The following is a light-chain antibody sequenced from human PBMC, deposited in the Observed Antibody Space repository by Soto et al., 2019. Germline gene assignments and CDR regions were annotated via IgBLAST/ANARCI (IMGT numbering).Light chain of an antibody. CDR3: QQYNKWPQT. CDR1: QSVSSD. J-gene: IGKJ1*01. Sequence: EIVMTQSPATLSVSPGERATLFCRAGQSVSSDLGWYQQKPGQAPRLLIYDASTRATGIPARFSGSGSGTEFTLTISSLQSGDSAVYYCQQYNKWPQTFGQGTKVDIK. V-gene: IGKV3-15*01. CDR2: DAS.